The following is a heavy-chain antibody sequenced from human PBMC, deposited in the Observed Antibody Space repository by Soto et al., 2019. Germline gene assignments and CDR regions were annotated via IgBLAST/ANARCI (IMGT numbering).Heavy chain of an antibody. CDR3: AKDYSGVLSRGIDF. CDR2: ISDAGERT. J-gene: IGHJ4*02. D-gene: IGHD6-19*01. V-gene: IGHV3-23*01. Sequence: EVQLLESGGGLAQPGGSLRLSCAATGFTFNNYAMTWVRRAAGKGLELVSGISDAGERTNYADSVRGRFTVSRDHSRHSLYLQINTLRVEETAVYFCAKDYSGVLSRGIDFWGQGALVTVSA. CDR1: GFTFNNYA.